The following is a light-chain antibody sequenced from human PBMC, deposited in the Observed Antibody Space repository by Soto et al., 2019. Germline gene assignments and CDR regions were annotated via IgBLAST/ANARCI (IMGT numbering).Light chain of an antibody. CDR3: QQYNSYSWT. CDR2: KAS. CDR1: QSISSG. Sequence: DIQMNQSPSTLSASVGDRVTITCRASQSISSGLAWYQQKPGKAPKLLIYKASSLESGVPSRFSGSGSGTEFTLTISSLQPDDFATYYCQQYNSYSWTFGQGTKVEIK. V-gene: IGKV1-5*03. J-gene: IGKJ1*01.